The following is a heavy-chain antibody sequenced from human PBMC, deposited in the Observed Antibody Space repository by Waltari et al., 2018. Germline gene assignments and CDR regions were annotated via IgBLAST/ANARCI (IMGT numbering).Heavy chain of an antibody. D-gene: IGHD1-26*01. CDR3: AKAGGIHNYPLDP. V-gene: IGHV3-30*18. J-gene: IGHJ5*02. Sequence: QVEEFGGGVVQPGGSLSLSCVASGSPFNNYGMHWVRQAPGKGLEWLAVISSDGSGKYYADSVKGRFTMSRDNSKNTVYLQMNSLRPEDTAVYYCAKAGGIHNYPLDPWGQGTLVTVYS. CDR2: ISSDGSGK. CDR1: GSPFNNYG.